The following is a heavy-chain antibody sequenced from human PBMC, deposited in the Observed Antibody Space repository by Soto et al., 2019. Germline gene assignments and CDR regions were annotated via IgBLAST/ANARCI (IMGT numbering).Heavy chain of an antibody. D-gene: IGHD5-18*01. CDR3: ARDDSYDRYNWFDP. CDR2: IYYSGST. J-gene: IGHJ5*02. Sequence: PSETLSLTCSVSGGSIGGYYGSWIRQPPGKGLEWIGYIYYSGSTNYNPSLKSRVTISVDTSKNSLYLQMNSLRDEDTAVYYCARDDSYDRYNWFDPWGQGTLVTVSS. CDR1: GGSIGGYY. V-gene: IGHV4-59*12.